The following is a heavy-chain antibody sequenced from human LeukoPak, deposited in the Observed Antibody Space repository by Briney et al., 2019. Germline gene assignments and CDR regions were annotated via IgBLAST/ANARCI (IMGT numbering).Heavy chain of an antibody. Sequence: SETLSLTCTVSGGSISSSSYYWGWIRQPPGKGLEWIGSIYYSGSTYYNPSLKSRVTISVDTSKNQFSLKLSSVTAADTAVYYCARVIVSYYDSGGFDYWGQGTLVTVSS. J-gene: IGHJ4*02. D-gene: IGHD3-22*01. CDR3: ARVIVSYYDSGGFDY. CDR2: IYYSGST. CDR1: GGSISSSSYY. V-gene: IGHV4-39*07.